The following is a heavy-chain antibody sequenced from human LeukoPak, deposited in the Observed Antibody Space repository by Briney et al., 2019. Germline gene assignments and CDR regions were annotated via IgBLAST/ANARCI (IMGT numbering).Heavy chain of an antibody. V-gene: IGHV3-21*01. J-gene: IGHJ4*02. CDR1: GFTFSSYS. Sequence: PGGSLRLSCAASGFTFSSYSMNWVRQAPGKGLEWVSSISSSSSYIYYADSVKGRFTISRDNAKNSLYLQMNSLRAEDTAVYYCARVSHYYGSGRAGYFDYWGQGTLVTVSS. CDR2: ISSSSSYI. D-gene: IGHD3-10*01. CDR3: ARVSHYYGSGRAGYFDY.